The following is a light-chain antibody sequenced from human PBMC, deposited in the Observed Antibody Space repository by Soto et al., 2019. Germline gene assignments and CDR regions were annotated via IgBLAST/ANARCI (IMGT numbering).Light chain of an antibody. V-gene: IGKV3-15*01. CDR1: QSLSRS. J-gene: IGKJ1*01. Sequence: EIVMTQSPDTLSVSPGDRATLSCRASQSLSRSSLAWYQQKPGQAPRLLIYGASTRATGIPGRFSGSGSGTEFTLTISSLQSEDFAVYYCQQYNNWPPGTFGQGTKVDIK. CDR2: GAS. CDR3: QQYNNWPPGT.